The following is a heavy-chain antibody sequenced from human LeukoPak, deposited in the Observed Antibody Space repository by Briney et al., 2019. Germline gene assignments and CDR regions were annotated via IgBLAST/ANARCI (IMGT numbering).Heavy chain of an antibody. J-gene: IGHJ4*02. D-gene: IGHD1-1*01. CDR3: AKSPVVLTLGNDHFDY. CDR1: GFTFDDYA. V-gene: IGHV3-9*01. CDR2: ISWNSGSI. Sequence: PGRSLRLSCAASGFTFDDYAMPWVRQAPGKGLEWVSGISWNSGSIGYADSVKGRFTISRDNAKNSLYLQMNSLRAEDTALYYCAKSPVVLTLGNDHFDYWGQGTLVTVSS.